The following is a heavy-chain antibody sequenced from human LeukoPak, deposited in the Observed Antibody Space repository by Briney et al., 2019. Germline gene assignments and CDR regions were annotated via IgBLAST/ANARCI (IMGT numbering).Heavy chain of an antibody. V-gene: IGHV3-21*01. Sequence: GGPLGLSWEASGFTFISYSMNWVRKAPGKGREWVSSISSSSSYIYYADSVKGRFTISRDNAKNSLYLQMNSLRAEDTAVYYCARVLAVAGLNWFDPWGQGTLVTVSS. CDR2: ISSSSSYI. J-gene: IGHJ5*02. CDR1: GFTFISYS. CDR3: ARVLAVAGLNWFDP. D-gene: IGHD6-19*01.